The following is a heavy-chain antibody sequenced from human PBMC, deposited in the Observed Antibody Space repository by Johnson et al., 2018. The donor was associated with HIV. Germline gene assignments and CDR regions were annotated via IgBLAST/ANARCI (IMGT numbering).Heavy chain of an antibody. CDR3: ARLREGYNFDAFDI. Sequence: QVQLVESGGGLVKPGGSLRLSCAASGFSFSDYYMSWIRQAPGKGLEWVSYISSGGNTIYYADSVKGRFTISRDNAKNSLYLQMNSLTAEDTALYYCARLREGYNFDAFDIGGQGTMVTVAS. J-gene: IGHJ3*02. V-gene: IGHV3-11*04. CDR1: GFSFSDYY. D-gene: IGHD5-24*01. CDR2: ISSGGNTI.